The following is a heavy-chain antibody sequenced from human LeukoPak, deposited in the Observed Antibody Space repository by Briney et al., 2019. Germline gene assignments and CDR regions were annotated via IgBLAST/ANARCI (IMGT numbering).Heavy chain of an antibody. Sequence: GASVKVSCKASGYTFTSSGISLVRQAPGQGLEWMGWITAYNGNTNYAQKLQGRVTMTTDTSTSTAYMELRSLRSDDSDVYYCARVIRGYGSGDWGQGTLVTVSS. CDR1: GYTFTSSG. V-gene: IGHV1-18*04. CDR3: ARVIRGYGSGD. CDR2: ITAYNGNT. J-gene: IGHJ4*02. D-gene: IGHD3-10*01.